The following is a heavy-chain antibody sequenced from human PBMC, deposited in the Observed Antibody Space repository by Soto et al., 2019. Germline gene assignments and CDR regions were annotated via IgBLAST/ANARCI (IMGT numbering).Heavy chain of an antibody. CDR1: GFTFSTYT. D-gene: IGHD1-26*01. CDR2: ISRSGNYI. Sequence: EVQLVESGGGLVKPGGSLRLSCAASGFTFSTYTMNWVRQAPGKGLEWVSSISRSGNYIYYADSVKGRFTISRDSAKNSLYLQMDSLRADDTAVYYCARDRGPRRPVRGKQYYYYGMDIWGLGTTVTVSS. CDR3: ARDRGPRRPVRGKQYYYYGMDI. J-gene: IGHJ6*02. V-gene: IGHV3-21*01.